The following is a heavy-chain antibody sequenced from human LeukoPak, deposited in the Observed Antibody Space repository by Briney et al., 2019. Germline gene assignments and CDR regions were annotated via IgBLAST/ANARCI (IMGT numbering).Heavy chain of an antibody. D-gene: IGHD6-13*01. CDR2: IYHSGST. V-gene: IGHV4-38-2*02. CDR1: GYSISSGYY. CDR3: AREQQLFDY. Sequence: PSETLSLTCAVSGYSISSGYYWGWIRQPPGKGLEWIGSIYHSGSTYYNPSLKSRVTISVDTSKNQFSLKLSSVTAADTAVYYCAREQQLFDYWGQGTLATVSS. J-gene: IGHJ4*02.